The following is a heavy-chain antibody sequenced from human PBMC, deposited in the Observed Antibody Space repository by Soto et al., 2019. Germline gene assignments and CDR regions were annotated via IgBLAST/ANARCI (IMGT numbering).Heavy chain of an antibody. CDR2: INHSGST. V-gene: IGHV4-34*01. J-gene: IGHJ4*02. D-gene: IGHD2-2*01. CDR1: GGSFSGYY. CDR3: ARCYRRNFAY. Sequence: QVQLQQWGAGLLKPSETLSLTCAVYGGSFSGYYWSWIRQPPGKGLEWIGEINHSGSTNYNPSLRRRVHLSVDASKTQFSLTLSSVTAADTAVYFCARCYRRNFAYWGQGTLVTVSS.